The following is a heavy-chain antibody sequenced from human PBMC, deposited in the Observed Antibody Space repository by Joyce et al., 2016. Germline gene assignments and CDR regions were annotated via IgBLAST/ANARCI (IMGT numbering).Heavy chain of an antibody. Sequence: QVQLVESGGGVVQPGRSLRLSCAASGFPFSTYGMHWVRQAPGKGLEGVTVISYDGSNKNYGDSVKGRCTIARDNSKNTLYLQMNSLRAEDTAVYYCAKNRVAVSTHYYFDSWGQGTLVTVSS. V-gene: IGHV3-30*18. J-gene: IGHJ4*02. D-gene: IGHD5/OR15-5a*01. CDR1: GFPFSTYG. CDR2: ISYDGSNK. CDR3: AKNRVAVSTHYYFDS.